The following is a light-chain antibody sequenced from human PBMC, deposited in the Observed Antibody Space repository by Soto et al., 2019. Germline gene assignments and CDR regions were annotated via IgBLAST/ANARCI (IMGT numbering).Light chain of an antibody. CDR2: GNS. V-gene: IGLV1-40*01. CDR3: QSDDSGTV. CDR1: SSNIGAGYD. Sequence: QSVLTQPPSVSGAPGQRVTISCTGSSSNIGAGYDVHWYQQLPGTAPKLLIYGNSNRPSGVPDRFSGSKSGTSASLAITGLQAEDEADYYCQSDDSGTVFGGGTKVTVL. J-gene: IGLJ2*01.